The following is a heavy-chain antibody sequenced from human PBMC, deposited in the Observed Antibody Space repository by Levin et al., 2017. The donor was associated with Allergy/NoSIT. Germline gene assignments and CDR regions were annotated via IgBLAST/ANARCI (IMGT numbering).Heavy chain of an antibody. CDR3: ARIPPPGTYYNWDDY. V-gene: IGHV2-70*11. J-gene: IGHJ4*02. CDR1: GFSLSTSGMC. Sequence: TLSLTCTFSGFSLSTSGMCVSWIRQPPGKALEWLARIDWDDDKYYSTSLKTRLTISKDTSKNQVVLTMTNMDPVDTATYYCARIPPPGTYYNWDDYWGQGTLVTVSS. CDR2: IDWDDDK. D-gene: IGHD3-10*01.